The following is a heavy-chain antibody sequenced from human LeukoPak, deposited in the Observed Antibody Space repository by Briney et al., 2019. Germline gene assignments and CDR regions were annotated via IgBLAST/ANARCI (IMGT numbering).Heavy chain of an antibody. CDR2: MSGSGGST. Sequence: GGSLRLSCAASGFSFSSYVMSWVRQAPGKGLEWVSSMSGSGGSTYYADSVKGRFTISRDNSKNTLYLQMNSLRAEDTALYYCASDYPLYYYYLDVWGKGTTVTVSS. V-gene: IGHV3-23*01. CDR1: GFSFSSYV. CDR3: ASDYPLYYYYLDV. D-gene: IGHD4-11*01. J-gene: IGHJ6*03.